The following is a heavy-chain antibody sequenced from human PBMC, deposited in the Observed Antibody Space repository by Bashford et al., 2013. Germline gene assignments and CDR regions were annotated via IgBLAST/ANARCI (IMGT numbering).Heavy chain of an antibody. J-gene: IGHJ4*02. V-gene: IGHV3-23*01. D-gene: IGHD1-26*01. CDR3: ARSVSRYNMGPTTFYFDN. Sequence: GSLRLSCEASGFSFNSYAMSWVRQAPGKGLEWVSTHDYNGRRTYYADSVRGRFTVSRDTPKNTLFLQMNSLRAEDTAIYYCARSVSRYNMGPTTFYFDNWGQGTLVTVSS. CDR1: GFSFNSYA. CDR2: HDYNGRRT.